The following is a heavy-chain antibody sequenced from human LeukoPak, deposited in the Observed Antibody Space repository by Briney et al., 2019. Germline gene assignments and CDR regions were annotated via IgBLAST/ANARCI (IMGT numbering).Heavy chain of an antibody. J-gene: IGHJ4*02. D-gene: IGHD1-26*01. CDR3: ARDDKYLSGSYDQAFDC. CDR1: GYTFSNYG. Sequence: ASVKVSCKASGYTFSNYGVSWVRQAPGQGLEWMGWISTYSGDTKSSRDFQGRLTTTADTSTSTAYIEWSNLRSDDTAVYYCARDDKYLSGSYDQAFDCWGQGTLVTVSS. CDR2: ISTYSGDT. V-gene: IGHV1-18*01.